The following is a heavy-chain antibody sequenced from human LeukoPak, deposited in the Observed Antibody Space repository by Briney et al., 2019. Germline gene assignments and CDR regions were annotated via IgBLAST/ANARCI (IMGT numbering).Heavy chain of an antibody. Sequence: ASVKVSCKASGGTFSSYAISWVRQAPGQGLEWMGWISAYNGNTNYAQKLQGRVTMTTDTSTSTAYMELRSLRSDDTAVYYCARVYGSGSYYGYWGQGTLVTVSS. D-gene: IGHD3-10*01. CDR3: ARVYGSGSYYGY. CDR2: ISAYNGNT. J-gene: IGHJ4*02. V-gene: IGHV1-18*01. CDR1: GGTFSSYA.